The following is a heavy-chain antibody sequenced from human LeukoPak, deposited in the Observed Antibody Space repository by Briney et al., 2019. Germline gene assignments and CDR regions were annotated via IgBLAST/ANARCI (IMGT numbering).Heavy chain of an antibody. CDR1: GGSISSSSYY. CDR2: IYYSGST. Sequence: IPSETLSLTCTVSGGSISSSSYYWGWIRQPPGKGLEWIGSIYYSGSTYYNPSLKSRVTISVDTSKNQFSLKLSSVTAADTAMYYCAKSNGYGLIDYWGQGTLVTVSS. V-gene: IGHV4-39*01. D-gene: IGHD5-12*01. CDR3: AKSNGYGLIDY. J-gene: IGHJ4*02.